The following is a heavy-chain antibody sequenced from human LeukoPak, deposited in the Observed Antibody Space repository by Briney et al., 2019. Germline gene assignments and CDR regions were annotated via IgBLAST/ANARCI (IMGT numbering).Heavy chain of an antibody. CDR1: GFTFSSYG. D-gene: IGHD3-22*01. CDR2: IRYDGSNK. J-gene: IGHJ4*02. Sequence: GGSLRLSCAASGFTFSSYGMHWVRQAPGKGLEWVAFIRYDGSNKYYADSVKGRFTISRDNSKNTLYLQMNSLRAEDTAVYYCASGRSTMIVSGFDYWGQGTLVTVSS. CDR3: ASGRSTMIVSGFDY. V-gene: IGHV3-30*02.